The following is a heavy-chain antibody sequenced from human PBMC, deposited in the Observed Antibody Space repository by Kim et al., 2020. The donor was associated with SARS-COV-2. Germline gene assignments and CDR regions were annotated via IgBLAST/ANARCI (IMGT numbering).Heavy chain of an antibody. J-gene: IGHJ4*02. V-gene: IGHV4-31*03. D-gene: IGHD1-26*01. CDR2: IYYSGST. Sequence: SETLSLTCTVSGGSISSGGYYWSWIRQHPGKGLVWIGYIYYSGSTYYNPSLRSRVTISVYTSKNQFSLKLSSVTAADTAVSFCAGFGWELHIADYWGQGTLVTVSS. CDR3: AGFGWELHIADY. CDR1: GGSISSGGYY.